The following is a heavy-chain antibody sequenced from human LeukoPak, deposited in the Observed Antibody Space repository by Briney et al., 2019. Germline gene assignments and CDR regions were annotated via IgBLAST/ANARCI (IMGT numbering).Heavy chain of an antibody. Sequence: GSLRLSCAASGFWIRDYTMNWVRQASGKGLEWLASISSSSSYIYFADSVRGRFTISRDNAKNSLYLQMNSLRAEDTAVYYCAKDSPSRTATTEVPVDCWGQGTLVTVSS. J-gene: IGHJ4*02. CDR3: AKDSPSRTATTEVPVDC. D-gene: IGHD1/OR15-1a*01. CDR2: ISSSSSYI. V-gene: IGHV3-21*01. CDR1: GFWIRDYT.